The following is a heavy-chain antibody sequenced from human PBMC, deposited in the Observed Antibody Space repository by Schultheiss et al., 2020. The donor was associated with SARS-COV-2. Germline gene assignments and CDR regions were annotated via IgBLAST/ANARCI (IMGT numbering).Heavy chain of an antibody. CDR1: GFTFSSYG. J-gene: IGHJ6*02. Sequence: GGSLRLSCAASGFTFSSYGMHWVRQAPGKGLEWVAVIWYDGSNKYYADSVKGRFTISRDNSKNTLYLQMNSLRAEDTAVYYCAKTALWAGLQSVWGQGTTVTVSS. V-gene: IGHV3-33*06. CDR2: IWYDGSNK. CDR3: AKTALWAGLQSV. D-gene: IGHD2-21*02.